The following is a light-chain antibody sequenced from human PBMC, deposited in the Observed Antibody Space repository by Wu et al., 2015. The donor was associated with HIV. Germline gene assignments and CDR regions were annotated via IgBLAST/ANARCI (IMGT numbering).Light chain of an antibody. CDR3: QHRSRSPGVT. Sequence: TQSPAILSLSPGERATLSCRASHSVDSSLAWYQQRPGQSPRLLIYDASKRATGTPARFRGSGSGTDFTLTISSLEPEDFAVYYCQHRSRSPGVTFGPGTKVDVK. J-gene: IGKJ3*01. V-gene: IGKV3-11*01. CDR2: DAS. CDR1: HSVDSS.